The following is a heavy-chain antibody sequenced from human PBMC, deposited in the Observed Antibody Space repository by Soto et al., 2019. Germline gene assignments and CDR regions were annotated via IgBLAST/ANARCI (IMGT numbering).Heavy chain of an antibody. V-gene: IGHV3-11*05. D-gene: IGHD4-17*01. CDR3: ARARLNSTVTTGY. Sequence: QVQLVESGGGLVKPGGSLRLSCAASGFTFSDYYMNWIRQAPGKGLEWVSYISSGSDFTNYADSVKGRFTISRDNAKNSRYLQMNSLRAEDTAVYYCARARLNSTVTTGYWGQGTLVTVSS. J-gene: IGHJ4*02. CDR2: ISSGSDFT. CDR1: GFTFSDYY.